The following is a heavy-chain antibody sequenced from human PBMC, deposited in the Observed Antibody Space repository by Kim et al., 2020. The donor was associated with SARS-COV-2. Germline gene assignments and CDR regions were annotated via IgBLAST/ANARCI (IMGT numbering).Heavy chain of an antibody. Sequence: SETLSLTCTVSGGSISSSSYYWGWIRQPPGKGLEWIGSIYYSGSTYYNPSLKSRVTISVDTSKNQFSLKLSSVTAADTAAVYCARDGAIAVAGTGYWGQG. CDR2: IYYSGST. V-gene: IGHV4-39*07. J-gene: IGHJ4*02. CDR3: ARDGAIAVAGTGY. D-gene: IGHD6-13*01. CDR1: GGSISSSSYY.